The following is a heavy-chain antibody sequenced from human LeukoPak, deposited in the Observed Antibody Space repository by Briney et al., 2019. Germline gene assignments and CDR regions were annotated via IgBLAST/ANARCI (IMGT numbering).Heavy chain of an antibody. Sequence: SETLSLTCTVSGGSISYYWSWIRQPPGKGLEWIGYIYYSGNTNYNPSLKSRVTISVDTSKNQLSVKLSSVTAADTAVYYCARAFTSPGGFDPWGQGTLVTVSS. J-gene: IGHJ5*02. CDR3: ARAFTSPGGFDP. D-gene: IGHD3-16*01. V-gene: IGHV4-59*01. CDR1: GGSISYY. CDR2: IYYSGNT.